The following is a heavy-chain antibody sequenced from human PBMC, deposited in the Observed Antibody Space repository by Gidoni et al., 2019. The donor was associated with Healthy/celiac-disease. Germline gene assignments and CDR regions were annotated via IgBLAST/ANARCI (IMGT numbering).Heavy chain of an antibody. V-gene: IGHV3-23*01. CDR1: GFTFSSDA. D-gene: IGHD6-19*01. J-gene: IGHJ5*02. CDR3: AKDPQSLRGGWLGYWFDP. CDR2: ISGSGGST. Sequence: EVQLLESGGGLVQPGGSLSLFCAASGFTFSSDAMSWVRQAPGKGLEWVSAISGSGGSTYYADSVKGRFTISRDNSKNTLYLQMNSLRAEDTAVYYCAKDPQSLRGGWLGYWFDPWGQGTLVTVSS.